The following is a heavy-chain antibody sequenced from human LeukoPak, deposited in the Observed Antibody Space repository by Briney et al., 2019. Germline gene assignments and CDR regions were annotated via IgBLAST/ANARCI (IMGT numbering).Heavy chain of an antibody. CDR1: GYTFTGYY. CDR2: INPNSGGT. D-gene: IGHD4-23*01. V-gene: IGHV1-2*02. Sequence: GASVKVSCKASGYTFTGYYMHWVRQAPGQGLEWVGWINPNSGGTNYAQKFQGRVTMTRDTSISTAYMELSRLRSDDTAVYYCARTDMTTVANWGAFDIWGQGTMVTVSS. CDR3: ARTDMTTVANWGAFDI. J-gene: IGHJ3*02.